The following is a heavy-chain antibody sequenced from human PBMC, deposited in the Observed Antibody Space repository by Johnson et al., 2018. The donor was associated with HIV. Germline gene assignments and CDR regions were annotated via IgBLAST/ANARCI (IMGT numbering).Heavy chain of an antibody. Sequence: QVQLVESGGGLVQPGGSLRLSCAASGFTFSTYAMHWVRQAPGKGLEWVAFIRYDGSRKHYADSVQGRFSISRDNSKDTLYLQMNKLRIEDTALYYCARSLHDYGDYLWGRDAFDLWGQGTMVIVSS. V-gene: IGHV3-30*02. CDR3: ARSLHDYGDYLWGRDAFDL. D-gene: IGHD4-17*01. CDR1: GFTFSTYA. J-gene: IGHJ3*01. CDR2: IRYDGSRK.